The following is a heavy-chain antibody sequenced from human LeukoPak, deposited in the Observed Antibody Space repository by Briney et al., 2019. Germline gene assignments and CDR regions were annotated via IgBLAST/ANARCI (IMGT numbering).Heavy chain of an antibody. CDR3: ARGGIAAAGTYY. J-gene: IGHJ4*02. D-gene: IGHD6-13*01. V-gene: IGHV3-21*01. CDR1: GFTFSSYS. CDR2: ISSSGSYI. Sequence: GGSLRLSCAASGFTFSSYSMNWVRQAPGKGLKWVSSISSSGSYIYYADSVKGRFTISRDNAKNSLYLQMNSLRAEDTAVYYCARGGIAAAGTYYWGQGTLVTVSS.